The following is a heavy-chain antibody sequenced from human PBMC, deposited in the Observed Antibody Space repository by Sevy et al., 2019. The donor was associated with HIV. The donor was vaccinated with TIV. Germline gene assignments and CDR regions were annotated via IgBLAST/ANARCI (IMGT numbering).Heavy chain of an antibody. Sequence: ASVKVSCKATGYNFNTYTIHWVRQAPGQGLEWMAWLNPGNGNTKYSQQFRGRVTITRDTSARTVYMELTSLTSEDTAVYFCARDPYARRGFDYWGQGTLLTVSS. CDR2: LNPGNGNT. V-gene: IGHV1-3*01. J-gene: IGHJ4*02. D-gene: IGHD3-10*01. CDR1: GYNFNTYT. CDR3: ARDPYARRGFDY.